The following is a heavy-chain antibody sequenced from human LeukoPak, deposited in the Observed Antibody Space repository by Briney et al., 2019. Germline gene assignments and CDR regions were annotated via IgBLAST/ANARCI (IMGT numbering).Heavy chain of an antibody. J-gene: IGHJ4*02. CDR1: GFTFSSYE. V-gene: IGHV3-48*03. CDR2: ISSSGSTI. D-gene: IGHD3-16*01. CDR3: ARDIEVVGGHDY. Sequence: HAGGSLRLSCAASGFTFSSYEMNWVRQAPGKGLEWVSYISSSGSTIYYADSVKGRFTISRDNAKNSLYLQMNGLRAEDTAVYYCARDIEVVGGHDYWGQGTLVTVSS.